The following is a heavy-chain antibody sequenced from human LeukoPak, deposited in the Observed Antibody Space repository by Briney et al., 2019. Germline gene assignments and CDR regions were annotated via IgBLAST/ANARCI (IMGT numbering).Heavy chain of an antibody. CDR2: IYYSGST. V-gene: IGHV4-59*01. J-gene: IGHJ4*02. CDR3: ARGYSSTSCYYDY. Sequence: SETLSLTCNVSGGSISSYYWSWIRQPPGKGLEWIGYIYYSGSTNYNPSLKSRVTISVDTSKNQFSLKLSSVTAADTAVYYCARGYSSTSCYYDYWGQGTLVTVSS. CDR1: GGSISSYY. D-gene: IGHD2-2*01.